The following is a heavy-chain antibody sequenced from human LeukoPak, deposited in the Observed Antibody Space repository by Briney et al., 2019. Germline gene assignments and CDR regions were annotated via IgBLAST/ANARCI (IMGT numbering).Heavy chain of an antibody. D-gene: IGHD6-13*01. CDR2: ISGSGGST. V-gene: IGHV3-23*01. J-gene: IGHJ4*02. CDR1: GFTFSSYA. Sequence: PGGSLRLSCAASGFTFSSYAMSWVRQAPGKGLEWVSAISGSGGSTYYADSVKGRFTISRDKTTLYLQMNSLRAEDTAVYYCARDAAPAYWGQGTLVTVSS. CDR3: ARDAAPAY.